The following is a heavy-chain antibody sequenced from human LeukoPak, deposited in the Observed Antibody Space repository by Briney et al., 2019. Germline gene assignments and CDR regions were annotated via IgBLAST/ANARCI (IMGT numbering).Heavy chain of an antibody. CDR3: ASTAGYSYGQYYFDY. Sequence: ASVKVSCKASGYTFTSYGISRVRQAPGQGLEWMGWISAYNGNTNYAQKLQGRVTMTTDTSTSTAYMELRSLRSDDTAVYYCASTAGYSYGQYYFDYWGQGTLVTVSS. J-gene: IGHJ4*02. V-gene: IGHV1-18*04. CDR2: ISAYNGNT. D-gene: IGHD5-18*01. CDR1: GYTFTSYG.